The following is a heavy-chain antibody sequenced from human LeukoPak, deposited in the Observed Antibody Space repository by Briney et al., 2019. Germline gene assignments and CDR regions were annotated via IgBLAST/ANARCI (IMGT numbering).Heavy chain of an antibody. CDR1: GFTFSSYW. V-gene: IGHV3-7*01. CDR3: AREYYDILTGYYNGYFDY. J-gene: IGHJ4*02. Sequence: GGSLRLSCAASGFTFSSYWMSWVRQAPGKGLEWVANIKQDGSEKYYVDSVKGRSTISRDNDKNSLYLQMNSLRAEDTAVYYCAREYYDILTGYYNGYFDYWGQGTLVTVSS. D-gene: IGHD3-9*01. CDR2: IKQDGSEK.